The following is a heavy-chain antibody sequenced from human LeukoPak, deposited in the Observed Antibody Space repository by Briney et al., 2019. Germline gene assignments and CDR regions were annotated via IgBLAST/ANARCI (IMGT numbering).Heavy chain of an antibody. CDR2: MNPNRDNT. CDR3: ARGITIFGVVTHYYYDGMDV. Sequence: EASVKVSCKASGYTFTSYDINWVRQATGQGLEWMGWMNPNRDNTGYAQNLQGRDTMTRNTSISTAYMELSSLRSEDTAVYYCARGITIFGVVTHYYYDGMDVWGQGTTVTVSS. J-gene: IGHJ6*02. CDR1: GYTFTSYD. V-gene: IGHV1-8*01. D-gene: IGHD3-3*01.